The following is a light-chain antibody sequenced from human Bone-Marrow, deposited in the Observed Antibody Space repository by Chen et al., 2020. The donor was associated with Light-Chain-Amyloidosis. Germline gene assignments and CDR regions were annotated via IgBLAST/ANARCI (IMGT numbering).Light chain of an antibody. J-gene: IGLJ3*02. CDR2: DDS. CDR3: QVWDRSSDRPV. Sequence: SYVLPQPSSLSVAPGQTSTIACGGNNIGSTSVYWYQQTPGQAPLLVVYDDSDRPSGIPERLSGSNSGNTATLTISRVEAGDEADYYCQVWDRSSDRPVFGGGTKLTVL. V-gene: IGLV3-21*02. CDR1: NIGSTS.